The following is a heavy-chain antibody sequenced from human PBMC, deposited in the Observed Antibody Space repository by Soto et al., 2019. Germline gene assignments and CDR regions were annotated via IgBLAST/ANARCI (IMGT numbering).Heavy chain of an antibody. Sequence: GGSLSLSCAASGFTFSSYAMHWVRQAPGKGLQWVAVIAYDGSDKYYADSVKGRFTMSRDNSKNTLYLQVNSLRAEDTAVYYCARDGPLLTISPSYGLDVWGQGTTVTVSS. CDR1: GFTFSSYA. J-gene: IGHJ6*02. CDR3: ARDGPLLTISPSYGLDV. D-gene: IGHD3-3*02. CDR2: IAYDGSDK. V-gene: IGHV3-30-3*01.